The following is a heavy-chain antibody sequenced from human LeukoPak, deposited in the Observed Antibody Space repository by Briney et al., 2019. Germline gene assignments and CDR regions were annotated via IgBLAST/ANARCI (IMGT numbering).Heavy chain of an antibody. CDR2: INPNSGDT. Sequence: ASVKVSCKASGYAFTSYYIQWVRQAPGQGLECMGWINPNSGDTHFARNFQDTVTMTRDTSITTVYMSLTRLTSADTAVYYCARHSSGWYGYWGQGTLVTVSS. CDR3: ARHSSGWYGY. V-gene: IGHV1-2*02. D-gene: IGHD6-19*01. CDR1: GYAFTSYY. J-gene: IGHJ4*02.